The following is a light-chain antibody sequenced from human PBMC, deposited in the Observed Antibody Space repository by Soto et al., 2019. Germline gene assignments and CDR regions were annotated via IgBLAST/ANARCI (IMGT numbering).Light chain of an antibody. CDR1: QSVSSNY. J-gene: IGKJ5*01. CDR2: GAS. CDR3: QQRSNWPPS. V-gene: IGKV3D-20*02. Sequence: EIMLTQSPGTLALSPGERATLSCRASQSVSSNYLAWYQQKPGQAPRLLIYGASSRATGIPDRFSGSGSGTDFTLTISSLEPEDFAVYYCQQRSNWPPSFGQGTRLEIK.